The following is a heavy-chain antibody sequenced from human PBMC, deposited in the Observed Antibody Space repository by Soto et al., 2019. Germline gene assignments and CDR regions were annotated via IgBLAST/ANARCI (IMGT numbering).Heavy chain of an antibody. CDR3: ARDRRPAGTSDAFDI. D-gene: IGHD1-1*01. CDR2: IWHSGTT. V-gene: IGHV4-4*02. CDR1: GGSIFSGNW. J-gene: IGHJ3*02. Sequence: SETLSLTCAVSGGSIFSGNWWSWVRQSPGKGLEWIGEIWHSGTTYYNPSLMSRVTISIDKSMNQFSLNLYSVTAADTAVYYCARDRRPAGTSDAFDIWGQGTMVTVSS.